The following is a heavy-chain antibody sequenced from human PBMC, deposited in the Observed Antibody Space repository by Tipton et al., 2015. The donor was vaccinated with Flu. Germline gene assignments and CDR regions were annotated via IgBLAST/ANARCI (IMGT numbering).Heavy chain of an antibody. D-gene: IGHD3-22*01. CDR2: IDPNTGDT. J-gene: IGHJ4*02. CDR1: GYTFIDYY. V-gene: IGHV1-2*02. CDR3: ARIDTYYYDSSGY. Sequence: QLVQSGAEVKKPGASVKVSCKASGYTFIDYYLHWVRQAPRQGLEWMGLIDPNTGDTNSAQAFQGRVTMTRDTSTSTVYMELSSLRSEDTAVYYCARIDTYYYDSSGYWGQGTLVTVSS.